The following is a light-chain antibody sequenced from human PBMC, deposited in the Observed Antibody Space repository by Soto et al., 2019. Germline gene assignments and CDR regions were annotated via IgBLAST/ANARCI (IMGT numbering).Light chain of an antibody. J-gene: IGLJ3*02. V-gene: IGLV1-44*01. Sequence: QPVLTQPPSASGTPGQRVTISCSGSSSNIGSNTVNWYQQLPGTAPKLLIYSNNQRPSGVPDRFSGSKSGTSASLAISGLPSEDEADYYCVAWDDSLNGWVFGGGTKLTVL. CDR1: SSNIGSNT. CDR3: VAWDDSLNGWV. CDR2: SNN.